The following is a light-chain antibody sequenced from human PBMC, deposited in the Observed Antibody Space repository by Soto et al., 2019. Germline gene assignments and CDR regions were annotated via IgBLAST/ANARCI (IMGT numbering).Light chain of an antibody. J-gene: IGLJ2*01. CDR3: SLYTSISIVV. CDR1: SSDVGSYNR. CDR2: EVS. Sequence: QSALTQPPSVSGSPGQSVTISCTGTSSDVGSYNRVSWYQQPPGTAPKLMIYEVSNRPSGVPDRFSGSKSGNTASLTISGLQAEDEADYYCSLYTSISIVVFGGGTKLTVL. V-gene: IGLV2-18*01.